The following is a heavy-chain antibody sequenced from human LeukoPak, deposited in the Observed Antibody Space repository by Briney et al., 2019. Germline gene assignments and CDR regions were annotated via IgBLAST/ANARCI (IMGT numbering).Heavy chain of an antibody. D-gene: IGHD3-3*01. CDR2: IYYSGSA. CDR1: GGSISSDY. Sequence: SETLSLTCTVSGGSISSDYWSWIRRPPGTGLGWFGYIYYSGSANYNLSLKSRVTTSVDTSKNQFSLKLSSVTAADTAVYYCARHVRFLEWLSSYYFDYWGQGTLVTVSS. J-gene: IGHJ4*02. V-gene: IGHV4-59*08. CDR3: ARHVRFLEWLSSYYFDY.